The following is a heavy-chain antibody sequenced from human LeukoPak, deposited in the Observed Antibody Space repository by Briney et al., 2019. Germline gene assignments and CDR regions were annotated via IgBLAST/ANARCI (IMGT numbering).Heavy chain of an antibody. D-gene: IGHD6-13*01. CDR1: GYSVSSGFY. CDR2: IYHSGST. CDR3: ARVYYSNSYDYWYFDL. Sequence: SETLSLTCSVSGYSVSSGFYWGWIRQPPGKGLEWIGTIYHSGSTYYNPSLKSRVTISVDTSKNQFSLKLSSVTAADTAVYYCARVYYSNSYDYWYFDLWGRGTLVTVSS. V-gene: IGHV4-38-2*02. J-gene: IGHJ2*01.